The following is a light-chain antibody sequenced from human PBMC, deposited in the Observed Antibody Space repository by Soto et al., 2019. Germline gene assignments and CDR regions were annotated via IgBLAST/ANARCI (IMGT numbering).Light chain of an antibody. J-gene: IGKJ1*01. CDR3: QQYNKWPRT. V-gene: IGKV3D-15*01. Sequence: EIVLTQSPGTLSLSPGERTTLSCRASQSVSSSYLAWYQQKPGQAPRLLIHGASTRATGIAARFSGSGSGTEFTLTISGLQSEDFATYYCQQYNKWPRTFGQGTKVDIK. CDR1: QSVSSSY. CDR2: GAS.